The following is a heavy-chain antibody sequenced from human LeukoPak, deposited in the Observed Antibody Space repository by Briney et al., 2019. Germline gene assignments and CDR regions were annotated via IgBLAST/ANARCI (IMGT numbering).Heavy chain of an antibody. CDR2: LSGSGDST. Sequence: GGSLRLSCAVSGFTFSIYAMNWVRQAPGKALEWVSALSGSGDSTYYADSVKGRFTISRDNSRNTLYLQMNTLRAADTAIYYCAKDQEGFPRTIHYWGQGTLVTVSS. V-gene: IGHV3-23*01. CDR1: GFTFSIYA. D-gene: IGHD5-24*01. CDR3: AKDQEGFPRTIHY. J-gene: IGHJ4*02.